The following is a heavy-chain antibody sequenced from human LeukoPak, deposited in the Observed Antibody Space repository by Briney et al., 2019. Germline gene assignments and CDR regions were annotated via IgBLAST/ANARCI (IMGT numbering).Heavy chain of an antibody. V-gene: IGHV3-48*03. D-gene: IGHD1-26*01. CDR1: GFSFRSFE. CDR2: ISSASGTI. CDR3: ARSTELPDPYFYYGMDV. Sequence: PGGSLRLSCAASGFSFRSFEMSWVRQAPGKGLECIAYISSASGTIYHADSVKGRFTISRDNANNSLYLQMNSLRAEDTAIYYCARSTELPDPYFYYGMDVWGQGTTVTVSS. J-gene: IGHJ6*02.